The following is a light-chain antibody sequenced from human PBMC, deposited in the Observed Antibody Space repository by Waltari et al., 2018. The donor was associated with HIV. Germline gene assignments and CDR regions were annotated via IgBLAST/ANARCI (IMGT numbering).Light chain of an antibody. CDR2: GDT. V-gene: IGLV1-40*01. CDR1: SSNIGAGFG. CDR3: QSYDSGLSVV. J-gene: IGLJ3*02. Sequence: QSVLTQPPSVSGAPGQRVTISCTGTSSNIGAGFGVHWYQQVPETAPKLLIYGDTNRPSGVPDRFSGSKSGTSASLAITGLQAEDEADYYCQSYDSGLSVVFGGGTKLTVL.